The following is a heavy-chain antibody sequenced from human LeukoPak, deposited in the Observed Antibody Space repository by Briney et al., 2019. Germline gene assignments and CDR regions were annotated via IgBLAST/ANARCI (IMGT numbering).Heavy chain of an antibody. CDR3: AKDTGYYGSGSYLDFDY. V-gene: IGHV3-30*02. D-gene: IGHD3-10*01. Sequence: SGGSLRLSCAASGFSFSSYGMHWVRQAPGKGLEWVAFIRYDGSNKYYADSVKGRFTISRDNSKNTLYLQMNSLRAGDTAVYYCAKDTGYYGSGSYLDFDYWGQGTLVTVSS. CDR2: IRYDGSNK. CDR1: GFSFSSYG. J-gene: IGHJ4*02.